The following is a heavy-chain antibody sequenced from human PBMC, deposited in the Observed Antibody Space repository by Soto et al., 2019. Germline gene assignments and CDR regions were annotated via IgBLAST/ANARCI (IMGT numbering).Heavy chain of an antibody. J-gene: IGHJ5*02. CDR2: IYHSGTT. D-gene: IGHD2-2*01. Sequence: QVQLQESGPGLVKPSQTLSLTCTVSGGSISSGGYYWSWIRQHPGKGLEWIGYIYHSGTTYYNPSLKSRVTMSIDPSKNQFSMKPTSVTAADTDVYYCARIRGTQLPGWFDPWGQGTLVTVSS. V-gene: IGHV4-31*03. CDR1: GGSISSGGYY. CDR3: ARIRGTQLPGWFDP.